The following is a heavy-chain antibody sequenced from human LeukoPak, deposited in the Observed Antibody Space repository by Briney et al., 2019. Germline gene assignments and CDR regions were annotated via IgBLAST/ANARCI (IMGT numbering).Heavy chain of an antibody. D-gene: IGHD2-15*01. Sequence: PGGSLRLSCAASGFTFSSYTMSWVRQAPGKGLEGVSGISGSGGSTYYADSVKGRFTISRDNSKNTLYLQMNSLRAEDTAIYYCTKDLGIVVMLLGAFDIWGQGTMVTVSS. CDR3: TKDLGIVVMLLGAFDI. V-gene: IGHV3-23*01. CDR2: ISGSGGST. CDR1: GFTFSSYT. J-gene: IGHJ3*02.